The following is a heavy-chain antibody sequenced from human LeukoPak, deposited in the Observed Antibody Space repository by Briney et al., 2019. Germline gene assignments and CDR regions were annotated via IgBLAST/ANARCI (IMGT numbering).Heavy chain of an antibody. CDR3: AKTLGSEGAFDI. J-gene: IGHJ3*02. D-gene: IGHD1-26*01. Sequence: GGSLRLSCAASGFTFSSYAMHWVRQAPGKGLEWVAVIEYDGTDTHFADSVRGRFTISRDNSKNTLYLQMNSLRAEDTAVYYCAKTLGSEGAFDIWGQGTMVTVSS. CDR1: GFTFSSYA. V-gene: IGHV3-30*04. CDR2: IEYDGTDT.